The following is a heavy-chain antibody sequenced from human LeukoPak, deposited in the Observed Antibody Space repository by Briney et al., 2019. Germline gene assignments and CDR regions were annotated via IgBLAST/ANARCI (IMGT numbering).Heavy chain of an antibody. J-gene: IGHJ4*02. V-gene: IGHV1-2*02. Sequence: GASLIVSCMASVYTFTVHYMYWVRQAPGQGLGWMGWINPNSGDTNYAQKFQGRVTMTRDTSISTAYMDLNRLTSDGTAVYYCARRLTTSQDLDYWGQGTLVTVSS. CDR2: INPNSGDT. D-gene: IGHD2-2*01. CDR1: VYTFTVHY. CDR3: ARRLTTSQDLDY.